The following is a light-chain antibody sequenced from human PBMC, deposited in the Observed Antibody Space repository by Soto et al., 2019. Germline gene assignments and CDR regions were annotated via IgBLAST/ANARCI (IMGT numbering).Light chain of an antibody. CDR3: QQYCSSPFT. Sequence: EIVLTQSPGTLSLSPGERATLSCRASQSVSSNYLTWYQQKPGQAPRLLIDGASSRATGIPDRFSGSGSGADFTLTISRLEPEDFAVYYCQQYCSSPFTFGPGTKVDIK. V-gene: IGKV3-20*01. CDR2: GAS. J-gene: IGKJ3*01. CDR1: QSVSSNY.